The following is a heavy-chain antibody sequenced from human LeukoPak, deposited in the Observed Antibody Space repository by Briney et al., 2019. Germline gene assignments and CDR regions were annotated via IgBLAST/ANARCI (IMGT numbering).Heavy chain of an antibody. J-gene: IGHJ3*02. V-gene: IGHV1-69*04. CDR1: GGTFSSYA. CDR2: IIPIFGIA. CDR3: ARDEDIVVVTAYAFDI. Sequence: SVKVSCKASGGTFSSYAISWVRQAPGQGLEWMGRIIPIFGIANYAQKFQGRVTITADKSTSTAYMELSSLRSEDTAVYYCARDEDIVVVTAYAFDIWGQGTMVTVSS. D-gene: IGHD2-21*02.